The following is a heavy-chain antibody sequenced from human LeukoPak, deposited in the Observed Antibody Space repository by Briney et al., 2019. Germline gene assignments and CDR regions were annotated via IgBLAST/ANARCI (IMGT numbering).Heavy chain of an antibody. V-gene: IGHV4-59*12. J-gene: IGHJ6*02. Sequence: SETLSLTCTVSGGSISSYYWSWIRQPPGKGLEWVGYIYYSGSTNYNPSLKSRVTISVDTSKNQFSLKLSSVTAADTAVYYCAAGYATMVRGARGGYYYGMDVWGQGTTVTVSS. D-gene: IGHD3-10*01. CDR1: GGSISSYY. CDR3: AAGYATMVRGARGGYYYGMDV. CDR2: IYYSGST.